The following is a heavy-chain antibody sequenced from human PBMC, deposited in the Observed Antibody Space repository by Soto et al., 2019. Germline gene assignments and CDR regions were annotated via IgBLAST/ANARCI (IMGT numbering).Heavy chain of an antibody. CDR1: GYTFTSYA. CDR2: INAGNGNT. Sequence: ASVKVSCKASGYTFTSYAMHWVRQAPGQRLEWMRWINAGNGNTKYSQKFQGRVTITRDTSASTAYMELSSLRSEDTAVYYCASVLFTSPGMDVWGQGTTVTVSS. CDR3: ASVLFTSPGMDV. V-gene: IGHV1-3*01. J-gene: IGHJ6*02.